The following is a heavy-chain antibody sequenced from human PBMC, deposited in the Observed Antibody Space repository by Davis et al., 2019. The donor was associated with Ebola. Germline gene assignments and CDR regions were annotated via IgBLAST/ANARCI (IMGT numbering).Heavy chain of an antibody. J-gene: IGHJ6*03. CDR3: ARGRVDCSSTSCYKMGYYYYMDV. D-gene: IGHD2-2*02. CDR2: INHSGST. CDR1: GGSFSGYY. V-gene: IGHV4-34*01. Sequence: PSETLSLTCAVYGGSFSGYYWSWIRQPPGKGLEWIGEINHSGSTNYNPSLKSRVTISVDTSKNQFSLKLSSVTAADTAVYYCARGRVDCSSTSCYKMGYYYYMDVWGKGTTVTVSS.